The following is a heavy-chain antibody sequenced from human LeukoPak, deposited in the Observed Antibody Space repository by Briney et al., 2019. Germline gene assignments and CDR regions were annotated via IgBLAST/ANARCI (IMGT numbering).Heavy chain of an antibody. CDR2: INHSGST. V-gene: IGHV4-34*01. D-gene: IGHD3-10*01. J-gene: IGHJ5*02. Sequence: SETLSLTCAVYGGSFSGYYWSWIRQPPGKGLEWIGEINHSGSTNCNPSLKSRVTISVDTSKNQFSLKLSSVTAADTAVYYCARRGRYGSGSYYNGGFDPWGQGTLVTVSS. CDR1: GGSFSGYY. CDR3: ARRGRYGSGSYYNGGFDP.